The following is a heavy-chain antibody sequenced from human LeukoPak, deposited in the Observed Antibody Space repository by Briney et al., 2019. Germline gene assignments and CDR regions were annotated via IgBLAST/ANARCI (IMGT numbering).Heavy chain of an antibody. CDR1: GGSISSGSYY. J-gene: IGHJ4*02. V-gene: IGHV4-61*02. CDR3: AREIHFQAARGFSGYDSDY. D-gene: IGHD5-12*01. Sequence: SQTLSLTCTVSGGSISSGSYYWSWIRQSAGKGLEWIGRIYTSGSTNYNPSLKSRVTISVDTSQNQFSLKLSSVTAADTAVYYCAREIHFQAARGFSGYDSDYWGQGTLVTVSS. CDR2: IYTSGST.